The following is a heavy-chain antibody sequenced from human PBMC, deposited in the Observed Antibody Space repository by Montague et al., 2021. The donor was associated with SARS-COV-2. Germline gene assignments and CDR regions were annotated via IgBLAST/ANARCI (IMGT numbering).Heavy chain of an antibody. V-gene: IGHV2-5*02. D-gene: IGHD3-9*01. CDR2: SYGXXXN. CDR3: AHFGILRYFDP. CDR1: GFSLSTSEVG. Sequence: PALVKPTQTLTLTCTFSGFSLSTSEVGVGWIRQPPGKAPEFLALSYGXXXNRYKPSLKSRLTITKVTSKNQVVLTMTNVDPVDTATYYCAHFGILRYFDPWGQGTLVTVSS. J-gene: IGHJ5*02.